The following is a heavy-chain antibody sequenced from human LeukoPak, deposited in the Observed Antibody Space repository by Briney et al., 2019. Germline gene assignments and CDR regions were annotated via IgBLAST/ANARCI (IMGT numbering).Heavy chain of an antibody. CDR3: AKDQGPMNYDSSGYPDY. J-gene: IGHJ4*02. Sequence: GGSLRLSCAASGFTFSSYGMHWVRQAPGKGLEWVAVISYDGSSKYYADSVKGRFTISRDNSKNTLYLRMNSLRAEDTAVYYCAKDQGPMNYDSSGYPDYWGQGTLVTVSS. CDR1: GFTFSSYG. CDR2: ISYDGSSK. V-gene: IGHV3-30*18. D-gene: IGHD3-22*01.